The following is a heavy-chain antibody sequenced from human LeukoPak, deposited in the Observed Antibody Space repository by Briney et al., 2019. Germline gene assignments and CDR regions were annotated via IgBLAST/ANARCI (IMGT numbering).Heavy chain of an antibody. CDR3: ARVGYGLDF. Sequence: SETLSLTCAVYGGSFSGYYWSWIRQPPGKGLEWIGEINHSGSTNYNPSLKSRVTISVDTSKNQFSLKLSSVTAADTAVYYCARVGYGLDFWGQGTLVTVSS. CDR1: GGSFSGYY. CDR2: INHSGST. D-gene: IGHD5-18*01. J-gene: IGHJ4*02. V-gene: IGHV4-34*01.